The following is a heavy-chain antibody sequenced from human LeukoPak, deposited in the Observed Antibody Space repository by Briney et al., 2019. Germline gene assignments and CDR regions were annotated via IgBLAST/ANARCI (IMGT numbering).Heavy chain of an antibody. J-gene: IGHJ4*02. D-gene: IGHD6-19*01. CDR2: LSTGGGLT. CDR3: VRGVGAGWYLYFDY. CDR1: GFTFTNFA. Sequence: GGSLRLSCTVSGFTFTNFAMNWFRQAPGKGLEWVSGLSTGGGLTYYADSVKGRFTISRDLSKSTLYLEMNSLRAEDTAVYYCVRGVGAGWYLYFDYWGQGALVTVSS. V-gene: IGHV3-23*01.